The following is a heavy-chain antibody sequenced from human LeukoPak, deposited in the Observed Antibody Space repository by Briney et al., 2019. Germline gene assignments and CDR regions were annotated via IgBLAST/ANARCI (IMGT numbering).Heavy chain of an antibody. J-gene: IGHJ6*02. CDR2: INPNSGGT. CDR1: GYTFTGYY. CDR3: ATRSLAAAGPVGYYYYGMDV. Sequence: GASVKVSCKASGYTFTGYYMHWVQQAPGQGLEWMGWINPNSGGTNYAQKFQGRVTMTRDTSISTAYMELSRLRSDDTAVYYCATRSLAAAGPVGYYYYGMDVWGQGTTVTVSS. D-gene: IGHD6-13*01. V-gene: IGHV1-2*02.